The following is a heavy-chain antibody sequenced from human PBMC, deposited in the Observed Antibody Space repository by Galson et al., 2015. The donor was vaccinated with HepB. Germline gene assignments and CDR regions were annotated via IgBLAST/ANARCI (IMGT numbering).Heavy chain of an antibody. V-gene: IGHV3-11*06. Sequence: SLRLSCAASGLTFSDYYMSWIRQAPGKGLGWISYISQSGTYTNYADSVKGRFTISRDNAQNSLYLQINSLRAEDTAVYYCARVADADYGDHSHFDSWGQGTLVTVSS. CDR2: ISQSGTYT. J-gene: IGHJ4*02. CDR3: ARVADADYGDHSHFDS. D-gene: IGHD4-17*01. CDR1: GLTFSDYY.